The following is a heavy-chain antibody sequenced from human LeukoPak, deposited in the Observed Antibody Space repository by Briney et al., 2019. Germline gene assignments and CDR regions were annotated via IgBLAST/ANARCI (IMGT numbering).Heavy chain of an antibody. CDR1: GGSISSYY. Sequence: PSETLSLTCTVSGGSISSYYWSWIRQPPGKGLEWIGYIYYSGSTNYNPSLKSRVTISVDTSKNQFSLGLSSVTAADTAVYYCARHRYYYDSSGYYYQPWGQGTLVTVSS. CDR2: IYYSGST. J-gene: IGHJ5*02. V-gene: IGHV4-59*01. CDR3: ARHRYYYDSSGYYYQP. D-gene: IGHD3-22*01.